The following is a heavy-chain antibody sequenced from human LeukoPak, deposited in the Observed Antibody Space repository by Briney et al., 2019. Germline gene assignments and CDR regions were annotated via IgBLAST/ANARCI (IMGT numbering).Heavy chain of an antibody. CDR1: GLTFSSYE. J-gene: IGHJ4*02. CDR2: ISSSGSTI. V-gene: IGHV3-48*03. Sequence: GGSLRLSCAASGLTFSSYEVNWVRQAPGNGLEWVSYISSSGSTIYYADSVKGRFTISRDNAKNSLYLQMNSLRAEDTAVYYCARSYYYDSSGYDEFDYWGQGTLVTASS. CDR3: ARSYYYDSSGYDEFDY. D-gene: IGHD3-22*01.